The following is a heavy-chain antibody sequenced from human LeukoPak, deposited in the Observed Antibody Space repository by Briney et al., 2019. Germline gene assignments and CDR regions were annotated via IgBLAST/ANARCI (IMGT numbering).Heavy chain of an antibody. V-gene: IGHV4-59*08. J-gene: IGHJ6*02. CDR3: ARHWGPRGMDV. Sequence: SETLSLTCTVSGGSISSYYWNWIRQPPGKGLEWIGYIYYSGSTKYNPSLKSRVTISVDTSKNQFSLKLSSVTAADTAVYYCARHWGPRGMDVWGQGTTVTVSS. D-gene: IGHD3-16*01. CDR1: GGSISSYY. CDR2: IYYSGST.